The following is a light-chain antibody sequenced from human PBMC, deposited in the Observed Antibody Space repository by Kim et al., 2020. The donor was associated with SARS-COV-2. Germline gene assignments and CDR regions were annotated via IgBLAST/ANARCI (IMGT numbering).Light chain of an antibody. Sequence: SPGERATLSCRASQGVSSYLAWYQQKPGQAPRLLIYDASNRATGIPARFSGSGSGTDFTLTISSLEPEDFAVYYCQQRSNWPPWTFGQGTKVDIK. CDR3: QQRSNWPPWT. J-gene: IGKJ1*01. V-gene: IGKV3-11*01. CDR1: QGVSSY. CDR2: DAS.